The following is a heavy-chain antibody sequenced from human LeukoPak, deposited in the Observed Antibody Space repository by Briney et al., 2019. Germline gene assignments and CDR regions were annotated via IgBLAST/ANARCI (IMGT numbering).Heavy chain of an antibody. J-gene: IGHJ4*02. CDR1: GFTFSSYS. Sequence: GGSLRLPCAASGFTFSSYSMNWVRQAPGKGLEWVSSISSSSSYIYYADSVKGRFTISRDNAKNSLYLQMNSLRAEDTAVYYCARDSDTAMADYFDYWGQGTLVTVSS. CDR3: ARDSDTAMADYFDY. CDR2: ISSSSSYI. V-gene: IGHV3-21*01. D-gene: IGHD5-18*01.